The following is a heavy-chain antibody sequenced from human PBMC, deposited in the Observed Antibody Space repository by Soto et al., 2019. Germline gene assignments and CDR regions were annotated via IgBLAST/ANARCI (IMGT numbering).Heavy chain of an antibody. J-gene: IGHJ6*02. CDR3: VRNRPIVEWLLRSHQYGLDV. CDR1: GFTFSDTW. Sequence: GGSLRPSCVASGFTFSDTWMNLVRQAPEKGLEWLGRIKSESDGRKVDYGQRANSRFTISRDDSNDTLHRHMNRLKTEETAIYYCVRNRPIVEWLLRSHQYGLDVWGQGTTVTVSS. V-gene: IGHV3-15*01. D-gene: IGHD3-3*01. CDR2: IKSESDGRKV.